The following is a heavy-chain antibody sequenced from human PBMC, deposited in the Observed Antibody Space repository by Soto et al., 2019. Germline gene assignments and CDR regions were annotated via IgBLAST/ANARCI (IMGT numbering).Heavy chain of an antibody. D-gene: IGHD2-8*02. CDR2: VSHDGRNT. V-gene: IGHV3-30*18. CDR3: AKGGRKFLVRSDFNY. Sequence: VQLVESGGGVVQPGRSLRLSCAASGFTFSDYAMHWVRQAPGKGLEWVAVVSHDGRNTHYADSVKGRFTISRDSSKNTGSLELTSLMAEDTAVYYWAKGGRKFLVRSDFNYWGQGALATVSS. J-gene: IGHJ4*02. CDR1: GFTFSDYA.